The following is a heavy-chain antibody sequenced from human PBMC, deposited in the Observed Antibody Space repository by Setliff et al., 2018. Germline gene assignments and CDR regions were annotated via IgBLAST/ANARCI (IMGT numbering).Heavy chain of an antibody. CDR3: AREREGFCCSGGGCYSSHYYYIDV. J-gene: IGHJ6*03. V-gene: IGHV4-4*07. D-gene: IGHD2-15*01. Sequence: SETLSLTCNVSGGAFSDYYWTWIRQSAGKGLEWIGRVYASGSTDYNPSLKSRVTMSVDTSKTQFSLKLRSVTAADTAVYYCAREREGFCCSGGGCYSSHYYYIDVWGKGTPVTVSS. CDR1: GGAFSDYY. CDR2: VYASGST.